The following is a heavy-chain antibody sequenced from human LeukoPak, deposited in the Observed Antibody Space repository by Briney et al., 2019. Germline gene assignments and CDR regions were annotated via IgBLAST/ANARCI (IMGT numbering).Heavy chain of an antibody. CDR2: ISAYNGNT. Sequence: ASVKVSCKASGYTFTSYGISWVRQAPGQGLEWMGWISAYNGNTNYAQKLQGRVTMTTDISTSIAYMELRSLRSDDTAVYYCARNYYDSSGYWSKIDYWGQGTLVTVSS. J-gene: IGHJ4*02. D-gene: IGHD3-22*01. CDR3: ARNYYDSSGYWSKIDY. V-gene: IGHV1-18*01. CDR1: GYTFTSYG.